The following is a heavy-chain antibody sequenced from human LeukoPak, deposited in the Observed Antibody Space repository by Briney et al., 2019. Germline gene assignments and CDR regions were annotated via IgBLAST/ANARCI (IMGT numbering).Heavy chain of an antibody. V-gene: IGHV3-74*01. D-gene: IGHD1-26*01. J-gene: IGHJ4*02. Sequence: GGSLRLSCAASGFTFSSNWMHWVRQAPGKGLVWVSRINEDGSTTNYADSVKGRSTIFRDNAKNTLYLQMNSLSAEDTGLYYCVRDPRGDGSSTFGYWGQGTLVTVSS. CDR2: INEDGSTT. CDR1: GFTFSSNW. CDR3: VRDPRGDGSSTFGY.